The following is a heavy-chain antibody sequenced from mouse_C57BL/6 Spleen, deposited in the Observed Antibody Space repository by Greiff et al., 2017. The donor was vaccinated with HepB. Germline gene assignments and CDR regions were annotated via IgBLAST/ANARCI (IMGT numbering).Heavy chain of an antibody. CDR3: ERESYYYGSSYVRYFDY. D-gene: IGHD1-1*01. V-gene: IGHV5-4*01. CDR2: ISDGGSYT. Sequence: EVMLVESGGGLVKPGGSLKLSCAASGFTFSSYAMSWVRQTPEKRLEWVATISDGGSYTYYPDNVKGRFTISRDNAKNNLYLQMRHLKSEDTAMYYCERESYYYGSSYVRYFDYWGQGTTLTVSS. CDR1: GFTFSSYA. J-gene: IGHJ2*01.